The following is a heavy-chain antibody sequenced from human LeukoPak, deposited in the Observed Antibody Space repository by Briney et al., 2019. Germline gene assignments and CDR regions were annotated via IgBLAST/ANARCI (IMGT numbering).Heavy chain of an antibody. V-gene: IGHV3-23*01. CDR3: AKDFQGQISDAFDI. CDR2: IGGGGIT. J-gene: IGHJ3*02. Sequence: PGGSLRLSCAASGFTFSNHVMNWVRQAPGKGLEWVSGIGGGGITFYPHSVRGRFTISRDNSKNTLYLQMNNLRAEDTALYYCAKDFQGQISDAFDIGGQGTLVTVSS. CDR1: GFTFSNHV.